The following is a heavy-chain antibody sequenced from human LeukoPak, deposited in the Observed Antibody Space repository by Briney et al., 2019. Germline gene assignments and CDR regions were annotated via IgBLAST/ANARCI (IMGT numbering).Heavy chain of an antibody. J-gene: IGHJ4*02. D-gene: IGHD2-21*02. V-gene: IGHV1-2*02. CDR1: GYTFTGYY. Sequence: APVKVSCKASGYTFTGYYMHWVRQAPGQGLEWMGWINPNSGGTNYAQKFQGRVTMTRDTSISTAYMELSRLRSDDTAVYYCASVVVTAMGIDYWGQGTLVTVSS. CDR2: INPNSGGT. CDR3: ASVVVTAMGIDY.